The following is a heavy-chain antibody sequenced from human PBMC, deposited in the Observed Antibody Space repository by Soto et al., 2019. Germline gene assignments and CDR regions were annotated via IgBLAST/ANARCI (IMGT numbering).Heavy chain of an antibody. CDR2: IIPIFGTA. J-gene: IGHJ5*02. D-gene: IGHD3-10*01. CDR3: AISEPTMVRGVIISNWFDP. V-gene: IGHV1-69*01. CDR1: GGTFSSYA. Sequence: QVQLVQSGAEVKKPGSSVKVSCKASGGTFSSYAISWVRQAPGQGLEWMGGIIPIFGTANYAQKFQGRVTITADESTSTAYMELSSLRSEDTAVYYCAISEPTMVRGVIISNWFDPWGQGTLVTVSS.